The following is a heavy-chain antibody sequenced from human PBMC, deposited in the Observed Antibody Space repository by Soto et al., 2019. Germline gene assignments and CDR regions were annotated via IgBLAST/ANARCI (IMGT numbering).Heavy chain of an antibody. Sequence: GASVKVSCKASGYTFTSYGITWVRQAPGQGLEWMGWVSTYNGNTNYAQKLQGRVTMTTDTSTSTGYMELRNLRSDDTAVYYCARGRGNFYDNWGQGTPVTVSS. CDR1: GYTFTSYG. CDR2: VSTYNGNT. D-gene: IGHD1-26*01. CDR3: ARGRGNFYDN. J-gene: IGHJ4*02. V-gene: IGHV1-18*01.